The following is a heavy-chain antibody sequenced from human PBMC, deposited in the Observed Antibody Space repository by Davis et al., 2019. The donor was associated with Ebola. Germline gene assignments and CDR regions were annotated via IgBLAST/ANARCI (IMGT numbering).Heavy chain of an antibody. J-gene: IGHJ6*03. CDR2: IYYSGST. CDR1: GGSISSYY. V-gene: IGHV4-59*08. D-gene: IGHD4-11*01. CDR3: ARRVVTTIGYYYMDV. Sequence: PGGSLRLSCTVSGGSISSYYWSWIRQPPGKGLEWIGYIYYSGSTNYNPSLKSRVTISVDTSRNQFSLKLSSVTAADTAVYYCARRVVTTIGYYYMDVWGKGTTVTVSS.